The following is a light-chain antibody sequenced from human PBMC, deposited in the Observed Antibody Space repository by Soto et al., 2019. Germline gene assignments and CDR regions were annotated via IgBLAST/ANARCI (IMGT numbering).Light chain of an antibody. CDR2: DVS. CDR1: QSISNY. Sequence: DIQMTQSPSTLSASVGDRVTITCRASQSISNYLAWYQQKPGKAPKLLIYDVSNLKSGAPSRFSGSGSGTEFTLTISSLQPDDFATYYYQQYDTYPPWTFGQGTKVEIK. J-gene: IGKJ1*01. V-gene: IGKV1-5*01. CDR3: QQYDTYPPWT.